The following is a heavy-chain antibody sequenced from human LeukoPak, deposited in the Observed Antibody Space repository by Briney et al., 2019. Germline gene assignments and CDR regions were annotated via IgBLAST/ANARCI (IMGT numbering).Heavy chain of an antibody. D-gene: IGHD1-26*01. CDR2: ISSSGSTI. CDR3: AGEGGGSNYA. CDR1: GFTFSSYE. Sequence: PGGSLRLSCAPSGFTFSSYEMNWVRQAPGKGLEWVSYISSSGSTIYYADSVRGRFTISRDNAKNSLYLQMNSLRAEDTAVYYCAGEGGGSNYAGGQGTLVTVSS. J-gene: IGHJ4*02. V-gene: IGHV3-48*03.